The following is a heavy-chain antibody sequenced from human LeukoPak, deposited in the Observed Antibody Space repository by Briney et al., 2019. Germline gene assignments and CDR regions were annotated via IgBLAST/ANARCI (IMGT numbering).Heavy chain of an antibody. D-gene: IGHD3-10*02. J-gene: IGHJ5*02. Sequence: SVKVSCKASGGTFSSYAISWVRQAPGQGLEWMGGIIPIFGTANYAQKFQGRVTITTDESTSTAYMELGSLRSEDTAVYYCARVFKHWFDPWGQGTLVTVSS. V-gene: IGHV1-69*05. CDR1: GGTFSSYA. CDR2: IIPIFGTA. CDR3: ARVFKHWFDP.